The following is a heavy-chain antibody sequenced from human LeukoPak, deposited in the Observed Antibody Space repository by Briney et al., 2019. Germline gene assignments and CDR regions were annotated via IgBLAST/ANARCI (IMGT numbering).Heavy chain of an antibody. CDR2: ISGSGGST. Sequence: GGSLRLSCAASGFTFSSYAMSWVRQAPGKGLEWVSAISGSGGSTYYADSVKGRFTISRDNSKNTLYLQMNSLRAEGTAVYYCAKDAVRFLEFIGTSYFDYWGQGTLVTVSS. CDR1: GFTFSSYA. CDR3: AKDAVRFLEFIGTSYFDY. D-gene: IGHD3-3*01. V-gene: IGHV3-23*01. J-gene: IGHJ4*02.